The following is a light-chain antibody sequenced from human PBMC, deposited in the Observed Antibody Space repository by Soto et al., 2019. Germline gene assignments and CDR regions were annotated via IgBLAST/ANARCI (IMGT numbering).Light chain of an antibody. J-gene: IGLJ3*02. V-gene: IGLV1-44*01. Sequence: QSVLTQPPSASGTPGQRVTISCSGSNSNIGSNTVNWYQQLPGTAPKLLIYSNNQRPSGVPDRFSGSKSGTSASLAIRGLQSEDEADYYCAAWDDSLNGRVFGGGTKLTVL. CDR2: SNN. CDR1: NSNIGSNT. CDR3: AAWDDSLNGRV.